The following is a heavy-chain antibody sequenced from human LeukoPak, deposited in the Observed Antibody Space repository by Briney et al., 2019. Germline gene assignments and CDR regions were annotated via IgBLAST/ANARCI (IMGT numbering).Heavy chain of an antibody. D-gene: IGHD3-10*01. CDR1: GGSISNYY. CDR3: ARVATMVRGSNGMDV. CDR2: IYYSGST. Sequence: PSETLSLTCTVSGGSISNYYWTWIRQPPGKGLVWIGYIYYSGSTNYNPSLRSRATISVDTSKKQFSLNLSSVTAADTALYYCARVATMVRGSNGMDVWGKGTTVTVSS. J-gene: IGHJ6*04. V-gene: IGHV4-59*01.